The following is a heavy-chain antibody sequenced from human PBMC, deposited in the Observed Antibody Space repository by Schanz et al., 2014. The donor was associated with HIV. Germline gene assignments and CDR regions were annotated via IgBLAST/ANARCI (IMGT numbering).Heavy chain of an antibody. CDR1: GFTFTDNY. CDR2: ISVNGATR. CDR3: TRVITRWFGEARYASDV. V-gene: IGHV3-11*01. Sequence: VPPVGSGGGLVKPGGSLRLSCAASGFTFTDNYMSWVRQAPGKGPGCLSYISVNGATREYADSVKGRFTISRDNARTSLYLQLNSLRVEDTAIYYCTRVITRWFGEARYASDVWGQGTTVIVSS. J-gene: IGHJ6*02. D-gene: IGHD3-10*01.